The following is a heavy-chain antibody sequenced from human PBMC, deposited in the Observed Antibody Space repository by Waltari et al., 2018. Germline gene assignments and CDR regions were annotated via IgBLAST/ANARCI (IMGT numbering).Heavy chain of an antibody. J-gene: IGHJ4*02. CDR3: LRDSSGSHFDY. Sequence: LVQSGAEVKKPGASVKVSCKASGYTFTGYAILGVRQAPGQGLEWMGRINPKNGDTNNEKNFQGRVALTTDTSTNTAFMELQRLRSDDTAVYYCLRDSSGSHFDYWGQGTLVTVSS. CDR1: GYTFTGYA. V-gene: IGHV1-2*06. CDR2: INPKNGDT. D-gene: IGHD3-22*01.